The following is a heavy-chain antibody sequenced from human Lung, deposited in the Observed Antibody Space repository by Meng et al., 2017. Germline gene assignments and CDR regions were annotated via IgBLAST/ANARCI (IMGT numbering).Heavy chain of an antibody. V-gene: IGHV3-15*01. CDR1: GFYFNSAW. Sequence: VRVVEVGGDLVVHGGSIRLACAASGFYFNSAWLCWVRQAPGKGLEWVCRIKGTTSGGTAEYAAPVTGRFTISRDDSKSTLYLQMSGLRIDDTGVYYCTWDDKAVSDYWGQGTLVTVSS. CDR2: IKGTTSGGTA. J-gene: IGHJ4*02. CDR3: TWDDKAVSDY. D-gene: IGHD1-26*01.